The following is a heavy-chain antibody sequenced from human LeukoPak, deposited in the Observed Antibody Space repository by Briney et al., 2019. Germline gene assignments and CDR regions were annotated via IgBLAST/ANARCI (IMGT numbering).Heavy chain of an antibody. V-gene: IGHV1-18*01. Sequence: ASVKVSCKASGYTFTNCGISWARQAPGQGLEWMGWISAYNGNTNYAQKFQGRVTMTTDTSTSTAYMELRSLRSDGTAFYYCARDVSAAYVDYWGQGTLVTVSS. CDR3: ARDVSAAYVDY. J-gene: IGHJ4*02. CDR1: GYTFTNCG. D-gene: IGHD6-13*01. CDR2: ISAYNGNT.